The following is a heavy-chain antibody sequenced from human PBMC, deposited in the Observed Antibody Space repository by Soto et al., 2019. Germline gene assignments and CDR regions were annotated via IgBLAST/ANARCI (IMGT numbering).Heavy chain of an antibody. Sequence: PGGSLRLSCADSGFTFRSDWMSWVRQAPGKGLEWVANIKHDGSEKYYVDSVKGRFTISRDNAKTSLYLQMNSLRAEDTAVYYCARDVGAFDVWGQGTMVTVSS. CDR2: IKHDGSEK. CDR3: ARDVGAFDV. J-gene: IGHJ3*01. V-gene: IGHV3-7*01. D-gene: IGHD1-26*01. CDR1: GFTFRSDW.